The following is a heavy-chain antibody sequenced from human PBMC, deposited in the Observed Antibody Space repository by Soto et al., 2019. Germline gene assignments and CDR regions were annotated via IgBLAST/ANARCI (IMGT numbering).Heavy chain of an antibody. CDR2: IYYSGST. J-gene: IGHJ5*02. Sequence: SETLSLTCTASGGSISSGDYYWSWIRQPPGKGLEWIGYIYYSGSTYYNPSLKSRVTISVDTSKNQFSLKLSSVTAADTAVYYCARVGLRFLGQSNWFDPWGQGTLVTVSS. D-gene: IGHD3-3*01. CDR1: GGSISSGDYY. V-gene: IGHV4-30-4*01. CDR3: ARVGLRFLGQSNWFDP.